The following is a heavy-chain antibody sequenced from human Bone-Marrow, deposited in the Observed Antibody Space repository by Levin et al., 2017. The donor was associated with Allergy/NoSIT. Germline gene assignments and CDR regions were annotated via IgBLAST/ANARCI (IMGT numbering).Heavy chain of an antibody. Sequence: GGSLRLSCAASGFTFTSYTMNWVRQAPGRGLEWVASISARSNIYYADSVKGRFTISRDNAKNSLYVQMDSLRAEDTAAYYCTRAQECRSTACSGRGNYYYGMDVWGQGTTITVSS. D-gene: IGHD2-2*01. V-gene: IGHV3-21*01. CDR2: ISARSNI. CDR3: TRAQECRSTACSGRGNYYYGMDV. CDR1: GFTFTSYT. J-gene: IGHJ6*02.